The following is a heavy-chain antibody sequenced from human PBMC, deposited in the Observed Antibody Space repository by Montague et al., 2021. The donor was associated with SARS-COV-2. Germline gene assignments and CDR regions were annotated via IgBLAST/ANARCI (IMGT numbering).Heavy chain of an antibody. CDR2: INHSGST. D-gene: IGHD2-8*01. V-gene: IGHV4-34*01. CDR3: ATITLGYCTNGVCQPPDY. J-gene: IGHJ4*02. CDR1: GGPFSGHY. Sequence: SETLSLTCAVYGGPFSGHYWNWIRQPPGKGLEWIGEINHSGSTNNNPSLKSRVTMSVDTSKNQFSLKLSSVTAADTAVYYCATITLGYCTNGVCQPPDYWGQGTLVTVSS.